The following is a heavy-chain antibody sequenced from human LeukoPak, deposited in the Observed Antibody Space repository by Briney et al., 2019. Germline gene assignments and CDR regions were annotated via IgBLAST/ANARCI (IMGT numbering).Heavy chain of an antibody. D-gene: IGHD3-9*01. CDR1: GFIVSSNY. Sequence: GGSLRLSCAASGFIVSSNYMSWVRQAPGKGLEWVSVIYSGGSTYYSDSVKGRFTISRDNSKDTLYLQMNSLRAEDTAVYYCARDPSSILNLIYWGQGTLVTVSS. CDR3: ARDPSSILNLIY. J-gene: IGHJ4*02. V-gene: IGHV3-66*01. CDR2: IYSGGST.